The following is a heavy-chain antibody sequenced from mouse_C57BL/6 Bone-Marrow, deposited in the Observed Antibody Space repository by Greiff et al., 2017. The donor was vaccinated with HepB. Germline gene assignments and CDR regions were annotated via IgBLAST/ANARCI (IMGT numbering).Heavy chain of an antibody. CDR2: IDPSDSYT. V-gene: IGHV1-69*01. Sequence: QVQLQQPGAELVMPGASVKLSCKASGYTFTSYWMHWVKQRPGQGLEWIGEIDPSDSYTNYNQKFKGKSTLTVDKSSSTAYMQLSSLTSEDSAVYYCARELRLGYYLDYWGQGTTLTVSS. CDR3: ARELRLGYYLDY. J-gene: IGHJ2*01. CDR1: GYTFTSYW. D-gene: IGHD3-2*02.